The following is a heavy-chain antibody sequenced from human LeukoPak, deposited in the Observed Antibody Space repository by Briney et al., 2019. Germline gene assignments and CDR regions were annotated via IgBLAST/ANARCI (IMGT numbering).Heavy chain of an antibody. CDR2: ISSSGSTI. CDR3: ASTLDYGDYRDC. CDR1: GFTFSSYE. D-gene: IGHD4-17*01. Sequence: PGGSLRLSCAASGFTFSSYEMNWVRQAPGKGLEWVSYISSSGSTIYYADSVKGRFTISRDNAKNSLSLQMNSLRAEDTAVYYCASTLDYGDYRDCWGQGPLVTVSS. V-gene: IGHV3-48*03. J-gene: IGHJ4*02.